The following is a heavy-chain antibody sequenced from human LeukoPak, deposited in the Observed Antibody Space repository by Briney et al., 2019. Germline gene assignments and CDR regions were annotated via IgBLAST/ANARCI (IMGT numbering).Heavy chain of an antibody. V-gene: IGHV3-66*01. CDR3: VRGNTGYTSAGGRDFDY. CDR1: GFSVSGHY. CDR2: LYSGGDT. J-gene: IGHJ4*02. Sequence: GGSLRLSCAASGFSVSGHYMSWVRQAPGGGLEWVSFLYSGGDTYYADSVKGRVTISRDTSKNTLYLDMNGLRDEDTGVYYCVRGNTGYTSAGGRDFDYWGQGTLVTVSS. D-gene: IGHD6-19*01.